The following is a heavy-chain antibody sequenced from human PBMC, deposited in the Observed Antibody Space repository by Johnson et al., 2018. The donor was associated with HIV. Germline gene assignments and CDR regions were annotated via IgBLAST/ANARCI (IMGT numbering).Heavy chain of an antibody. D-gene: IGHD1-26*01. V-gene: IGHV3-20*04. J-gene: IGHJ3*02. Sequence: VQLVESGGSVERPGGSLRLSCVASGFTFDDYGMSWVRQAPGKGLEWVSGINWNGGSTGYADSVKGRFTISRDNAKNSLYLQMNSLRAEDTALYYCARDRDLGRAFDIWGQGTMVTVSS. CDR3: ARDRDLGRAFDI. CDR2: INWNGGST. CDR1: GFTFDDYG.